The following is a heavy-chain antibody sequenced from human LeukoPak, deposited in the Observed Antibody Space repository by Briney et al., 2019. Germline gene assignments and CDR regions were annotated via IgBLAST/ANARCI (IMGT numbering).Heavy chain of an antibody. J-gene: IGHJ4*02. Sequence: SETLSLTCTVSGGSISSGAYYWSWLRQHPGKGLEWIGYIYYSGSTYYNPSLKSRVTISVDTSKNQFSLRLSSVTAADTAVYYCVSGNGYDFRYFDYWGQGTLVPVSS. V-gene: IGHV4-31*03. CDR2: IYYSGST. CDR3: VSGNGYDFRYFDY. CDR1: GGSISSGAYY. D-gene: IGHD5-12*01.